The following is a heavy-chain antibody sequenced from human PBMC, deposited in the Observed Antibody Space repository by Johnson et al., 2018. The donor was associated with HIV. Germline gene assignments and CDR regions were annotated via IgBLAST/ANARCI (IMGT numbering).Heavy chain of an antibody. J-gene: IGHJ3*02. V-gene: IGHV3-30*02. CDR3: AEDPTYYYDSSAKEGAFDI. D-gene: IGHD3-22*01. Sequence: QVQLVESGGGVVQPGGSLSLSCAASGFTFSSYGMHWVRQAPGKGLEWVAFIRYDGSNKYYADSVKGRFTISRDNSKNTLYLQMNSLRAEDTAVYYCAEDPTYYYDSSAKEGAFDIWGQGTMVTVSS. CDR1: GFTFSSYG. CDR2: IRYDGSNK.